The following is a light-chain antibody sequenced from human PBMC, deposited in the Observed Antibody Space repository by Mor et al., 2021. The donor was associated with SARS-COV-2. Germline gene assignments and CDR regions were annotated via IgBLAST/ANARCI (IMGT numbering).Light chain of an antibody. V-gene: IGLV2-14*03. J-gene: IGLJ1*01. CDR2: NVD. Sequence: WHQHHPDTAPRLIIFNVDHRPSGVSSRFTGSQSGNTASLTISGLQAEDEAEYYCSSYRNDDIVRVFGTGTKVTV. CDR3: SSYRNDDIVRV.